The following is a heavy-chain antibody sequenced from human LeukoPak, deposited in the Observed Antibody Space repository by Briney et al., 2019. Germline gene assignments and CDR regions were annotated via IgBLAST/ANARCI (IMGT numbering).Heavy chain of an antibody. J-gene: IGHJ3*02. CDR2: ISSSSSTI. CDR1: GFTFSSYS. V-gene: IGHV3-48*01. Sequence: GGSLRLSCAASGFTFSSYSMNWVRQAPGKGLEWVSYISSSSSTIYYADSVKGRFTISRDNAKDSLYLQMNSLRAEDTAVYYCARGGVPRFPHHNAFDIWDQGTMVTVSS. CDR3: ARGGVPRFPHHNAFDI. D-gene: IGHD3-3*01.